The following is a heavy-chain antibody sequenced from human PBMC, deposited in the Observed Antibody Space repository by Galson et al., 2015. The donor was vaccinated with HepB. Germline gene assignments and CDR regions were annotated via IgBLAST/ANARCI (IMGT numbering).Heavy chain of an antibody. D-gene: IGHD6-19*01. Sequence: SVKVSCKASGYTFTAYGINWVRQAPGQGLEWMGWVSTFNGTTKYTQKMQGRVAMTTDTSSSTAYMELRSLRSDDTAVYYCVRGVAVATSYYFDSWDQGTLVTVSS. CDR1: GYTFTAYG. V-gene: IGHV1-18*04. CDR3: VRGVAVATSYYFDS. J-gene: IGHJ4*02. CDR2: VSTFNGTT.